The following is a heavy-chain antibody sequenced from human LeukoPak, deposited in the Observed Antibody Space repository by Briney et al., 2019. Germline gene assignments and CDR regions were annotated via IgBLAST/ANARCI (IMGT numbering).Heavy chain of an antibody. CDR1: GYTFTDYY. Sequence: ASVKVSCKTSGYTFTDYYMHWVRQAPGQGLEWMGWINPNSGVTSSAQKFQGRVTMTRDASITTVYMEVRWLTSDDTAIYYCARADRLDGAPYLIGPWGQGTLVTVSS. V-gene: IGHV1-2*02. CDR3: ARADRLDGAPYLIGP. D-gene: IGHD2-21*01. CDR2: INPNSGVT. J-gene: IGHJ5*02.